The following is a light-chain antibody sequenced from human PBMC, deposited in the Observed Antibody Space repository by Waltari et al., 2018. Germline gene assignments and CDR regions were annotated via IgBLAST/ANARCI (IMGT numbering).Light chain of an antibody. J-gene: IGKJ4*01. CDR1: QKINAY. CDR2: TSS. Sequence: DIQMTQSPSPLSASIGDRVTITCRASQKINAYVNWYQQKPGRAQSFLIYTSSTLQTGVPSRFSATGYDTDFTLTISSLQPEEMATYYCQQSFSIPVTFGGGTKVEF. V-gene: IGKV1-39*01. CDR3: QQSFSIPVT.